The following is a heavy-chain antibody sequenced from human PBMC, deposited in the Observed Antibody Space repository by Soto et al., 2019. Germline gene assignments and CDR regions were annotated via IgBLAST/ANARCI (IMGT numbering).Heavy chain of an antibody. CDR3: ARDPSYYGMDV. Sequence: QVQLVQSGAEEKKPGASVKVSCKASGYTFTSYAMHWVRQAPGQRLEWMGWINAGNGNTKYSQKFQGRVTITRDTSASTAYMQLSSLRSEDTAVYYCARDPSYYGMDVWGQGTTITVSS. V-gene: IGHV1-3*05. CDR2: INAGNGNT. CDR1: GYTFTSYA. J-gene: IGHJ6*02.